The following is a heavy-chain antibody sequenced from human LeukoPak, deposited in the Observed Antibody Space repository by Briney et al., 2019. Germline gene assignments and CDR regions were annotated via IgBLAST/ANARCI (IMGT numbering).Heavy chain of an antibody. D-gene: IGHD2-21*02. J-gene: IGHJ3*02. Sequence: PSETLSLTCAVSGGSISSSYWWSWVRQPLGKGLEWIGEVYHSGSTNYSPSLKSRVTLSVDKSKNQFSLRLSSVTAADTAVYYCAGAYCGGDCYSGRTFDIWGQGTMVTVSS. CDR1: GGSISSSYW. CDR2: VYHSGST. V-gene: IGHV4-4*02. CDR3: AGAYCGGDCYSGRTFDI.